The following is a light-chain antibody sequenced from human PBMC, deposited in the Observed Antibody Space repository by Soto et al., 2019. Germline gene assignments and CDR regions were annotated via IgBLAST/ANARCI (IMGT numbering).Light chain of an antibody. CDR2: GAS. CDR1: QSVSSK. J-gene: IGKJ1*01. V-gene: IGKV3-15*01. Sequence: DIVLPQSPGTLSLSPGERATLSCRASQSVSSKLAWYQQKPGQAPRLLIYGASTRATGIPARFSGSGSGTEFTLIISSLQSEDSAVYYCQQYNSWRWTFGQGTNVDIK. CDR3: QQYNSWRWT.